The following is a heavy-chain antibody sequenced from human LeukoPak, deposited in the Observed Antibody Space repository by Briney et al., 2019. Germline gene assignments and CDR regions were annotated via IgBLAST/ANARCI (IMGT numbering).Heavy chain of an antibody. V-gene: IGHV1-69*05. CDR3: ASPRSSSDPNYYFDY. CDR2: IIPIFGTA. D-gene: IGHD6-6*01. CDR1: GGTFSSYA. Sequence: ASVKVSCKASGGTFSSYAISWVRQAPGQGLEWMGGIIPIFGTANYAQKFQGRVTITTDESTSTAYMELSSLRSEDTAVYYCASPRSSSDPNYYFDYWGQGTLVTVSS. J-gene: IGHJ4*02.